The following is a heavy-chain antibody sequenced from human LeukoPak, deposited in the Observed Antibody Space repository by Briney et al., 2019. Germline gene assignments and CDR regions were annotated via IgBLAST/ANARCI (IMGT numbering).Heavy chain of an antibody. Sequence: SDTLSLTCAVYGGSFSGYYWSWIRQPPGKGLEWIGEINHSGSTNYNPSLKSRVTISVDTSKNEFSLKLSSVTAADTAVYYCARGRYSGSYYYWGQGTLVTVSS. V-gene: IGHV4-34*01. CDR1: GGSFSGYY. D-gene: IGHD1-26*01. CDR3: ARGRYSGSYYY. J-gene: IGHJ4*02. CDR2: INHSGST.